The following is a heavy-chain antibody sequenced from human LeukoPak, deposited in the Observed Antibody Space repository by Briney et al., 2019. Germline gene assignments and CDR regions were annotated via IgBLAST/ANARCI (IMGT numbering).Heavy chain of an antibody. CDR2: IIPIFGTA. Sequence: SVKVSCKASGGTFSSYAISWVRQAPGQGLEWMEGIIPIFGTANYAQKFQGRVTITADKSTSTAYMELSSLRSEDTAVYYCARAGRDSGYDYDYWGQGTLVTVSS. V-gene: IGHV1-69*06. D-gene: IGHD5-12*01. CDR1: GGTFSSYA. CDR3: ARAGRDSGYDYDY. J-gene: IGHJ4*02.